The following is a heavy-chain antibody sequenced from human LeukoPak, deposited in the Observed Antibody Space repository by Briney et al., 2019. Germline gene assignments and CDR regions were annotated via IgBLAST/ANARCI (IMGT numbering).Heavy chain of an antibody. CDR3: AKDRSPSREEGYYFDY. V-gene: IGHV3-23*01. CDR2: ISGSGGST. J-gene: IGHJ4*02. CDR1: GFTFSSYA. Sequence: GGSLRLSCAASGFTFSSYAMSWVRQAPGKGLEWVSAISGSGGSTYYADSVKGRFTISRDNSKNTLYLQMNSLRAEDTAVYYCAKDRSPSREEGYYFDYWGQGTLVTVSS.